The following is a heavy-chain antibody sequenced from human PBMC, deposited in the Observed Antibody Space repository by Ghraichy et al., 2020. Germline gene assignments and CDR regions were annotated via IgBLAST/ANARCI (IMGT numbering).Heavy chain of an antibody. V-gene: IGHV4-59*01. CDR2: IYYSGST. CDR3: AGDWLAAAGRHWYFDL. CDR1: GVSISSYY. J-gene: IGHJ2*01. Sequence: SETLSLTCTVSGVSISSYYWSWIRQPPGKGLEWIGYIYYSGSTNYNPSLKSRVTISVDTSKNQFSLKLSSVTAADTAVYYCAGDWLAAAGRHWYFDLWGRGTLVTVSS. D-gene: IGHD6-13*01.